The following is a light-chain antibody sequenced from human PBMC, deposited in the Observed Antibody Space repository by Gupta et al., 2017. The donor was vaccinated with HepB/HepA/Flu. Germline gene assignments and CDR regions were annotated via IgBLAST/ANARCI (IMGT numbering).Light chain of an antibody. Sequence: EIVLTQSPATLSLSPGERATLSCRASQSVSSYLAWYQQKPGQAPRLLIYDASSRATGIPARFSGSGSGTDFTLTISSREPEDFAVYYCQQRSNGPPLFTFGPGTKVDIK. CDR1: QSVSSY. J-gene: IGKJ3*01. CDR3: QQRSNGPPLFT. V-gene: IGKV3-11*01. CDR2: DAS.